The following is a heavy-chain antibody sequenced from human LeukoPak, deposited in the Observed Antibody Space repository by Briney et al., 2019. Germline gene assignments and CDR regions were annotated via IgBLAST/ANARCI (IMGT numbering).Heavy chain of an antibody. V-gene: IGHV1-69*04. J-gene: IGHJ4*02. Sequence: SVKVSCKASGGTFSTYGITWVRQAPGQGLEWMGRIIPVLDITNYAQKFQDRVTITADKSTSTAYMDLSSLRSDDTAVYFCARESRVCESSTCYQPFDYWGQGTLVTVSS. CDR2: IIPVLDIT. D-gene: IGHD3-16*01. CDR1: GGTFSTYG. CDR3: ARESRVCESSTCYQPFDY.